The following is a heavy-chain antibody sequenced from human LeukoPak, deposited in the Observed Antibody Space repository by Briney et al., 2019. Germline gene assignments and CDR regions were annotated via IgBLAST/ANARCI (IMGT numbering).Heavy chain of an antibody. Sequence: GGSLRLSCVGSEFSFSSYRINWVRQAPGKGLEWVSSISRSSTHIFYAASVKGRFTISRDSAKNSMYLQIDSLRDEDTGVYYCARDEARGLEVWFDPWGQGTLVTVSS. CDR2: ISRSSTHI. CDR1: EFSFSSYR. V-gene: IGHV3-21*01. CDR3: ARDEARGLEVWFDP. J-gene: IGHJ5*02. D-gene: IGHD3-10*01.